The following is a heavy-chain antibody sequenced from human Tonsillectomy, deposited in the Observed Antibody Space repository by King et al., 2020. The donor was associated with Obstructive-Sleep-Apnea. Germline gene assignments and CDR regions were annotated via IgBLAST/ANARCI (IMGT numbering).Heavy chain of an antibody. V-gene: IGHV4-59*08. D-gene: IGHD1-7*01. Sequence: VQLQESGPGLVKPSETLSLTCNVSGGSISSYFWSWIRQPPGKGLEWIGDISYSGTNKYNPILKSRVTISVDTSKNQFSLKPSSVTAADTAVYSCATHELELRPFDYWGQGALVTVSS. CDR3: ATHELELRPFDY. CDR1: GGSISSYF. J-gene: IGHJ4*02. CDR2: ISYSGTN.